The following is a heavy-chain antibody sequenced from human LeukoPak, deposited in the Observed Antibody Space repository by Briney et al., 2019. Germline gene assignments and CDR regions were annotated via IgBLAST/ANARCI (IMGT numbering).Heavy chain of an antibody. CDR1: GGTFSSYA. D-gene: IGHD3-3*01. V-gene: IGHV1-69*13. CDR3: ARGALTILDGAFDI. Sequence: ASVKVSCKASGGTFSSYAISWVRQAPGQGLEWMGGIIPIFGTANYAQKFQGRVTITADESTSTAYMELSSLRSEDTAVYYCARGALTILDGAFDIWGQGTMVTVSS. J-gene: IGHJ3*02. CDR2: IIPIFGTA.